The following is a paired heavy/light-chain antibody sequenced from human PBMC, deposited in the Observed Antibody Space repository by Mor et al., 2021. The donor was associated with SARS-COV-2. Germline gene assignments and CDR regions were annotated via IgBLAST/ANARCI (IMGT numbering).Light chain of an antibody. V-gene: IGLV3-1*01. CDR1: KLGDKY. CDR3: QAWDSSRHYV. CDR2: QDS. J-gene: IGLJ1*01. Sequence: SYELTQPPSVSVSPGQTASITCSGDKLGDKYACWYQQKPGQSPVLVIYQDSKRPSGIPERFSGSNSGNTATLTISGTQAMDEADYYCQAWDSSRHYVFGTGTKVTVL.
Heavy chain of an antibody. V-gene: IGHV1-18*01. J-gene: IGHJ6*02. Sequence: QVQLVQSGAEVKKPGASVKVSCKASGYTFTSYGISWVRQAPGQGLEWMGWISAYNGNTNYAQKLQGRVTMTTDTSTSTAYMELRSLRSDDTAVYYCARDQAPIQPIVVVPAAIHYYGMDVWGQGTTVTVSS. CDR1: GYTFTSYG. D-gene: IGHD2-2*01. CDR3: ARDQAPIQPIVVVPAAIHYYGMDV. CDR2: ISAYNGNT.